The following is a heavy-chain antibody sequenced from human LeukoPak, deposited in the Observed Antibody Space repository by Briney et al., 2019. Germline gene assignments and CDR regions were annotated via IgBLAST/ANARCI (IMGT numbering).Heavy chain of an antibody. J-gene: IGHJ4*02. CDR3: ARPRGRWLYYFDY. Sequence: GGSLRLSCAASGFTFSSYAMHWVRQAPGKGLEWVAVISYDGSNKSYADSVKGRFTTSRDNSKNTLYLQMNSLRAEDTAVYYCARPRGRWLYYFDYWGQGTLVTVSS. CDR1: GFTFSSYA. D-gene: IGHD5-24*01. V-gene: IGHV3-30*04. CDR2: ISYDGSNK.